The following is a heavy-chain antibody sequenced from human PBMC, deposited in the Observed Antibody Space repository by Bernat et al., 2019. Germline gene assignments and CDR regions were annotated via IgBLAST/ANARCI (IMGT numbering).Heavy chain of an antibody. CDR1: GFTFSSYS. D-gene: IGHD5-12*01. CDR2: ISSSSTI. V-gene: IGHV3-48*01. Sequence: EVQLVESGGGLVQPGGSLRLSCAASGFTFSSYSMNWVRQAPGKGLEWVSCISSSSTIYYADSVKGRFTISRDNAKNSLYLQMNSLRAEDTAVYYCARDFPTGYSGYDYYYYGMDVWGQGTTVTVSS. CDR3: ARDFPTGYSGYDYYYYGMDV. J-gene: IGHJ6*02.